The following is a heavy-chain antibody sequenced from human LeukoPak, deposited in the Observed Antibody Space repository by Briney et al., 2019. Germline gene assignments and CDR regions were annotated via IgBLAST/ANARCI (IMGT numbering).Heavy chain of an antibody. CDR3: ARDRAARGVGDQSDY. D-gene: IGHD2-21*01. Sequence: SVKVSCKASGGTFSSYAISWVRQAPGQGLEWMGGVIPIFGTANYAQKFQGRVTITADESTSTAYMELSSLRSEDTAVYYCARDRAARGVGDQSDYWGQGTLVTVSS. CDR2: VIPIFGTA. V-gene: IGHV1-69*13. J-gene: IGHJ4*02. CDR1: GGTFSSYA.